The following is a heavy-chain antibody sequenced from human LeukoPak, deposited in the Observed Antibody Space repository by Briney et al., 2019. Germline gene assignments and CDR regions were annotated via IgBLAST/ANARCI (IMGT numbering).Heavy chain of an antibody. Sequence: SETLSLTCAVYGGPFSGYYWSWIRQSPGKGLEWIGEINHSGSTNYNPSLKSRVTISVDTSKNQFSLKPRSVTAADTAVFYCARGPLLARWGQGTLVTVSS. CDR2: INHSGST. J-gene: IGHJ4*02. V-gene: IGHV4-34*01. CDR1: GGPFSGYY. CDR3: ARGPLLAR.